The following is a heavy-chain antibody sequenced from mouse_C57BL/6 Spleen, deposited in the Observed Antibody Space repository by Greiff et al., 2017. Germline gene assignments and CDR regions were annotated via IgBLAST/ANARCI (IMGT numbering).Heavy chain of an antibody. CDR3: TSQDGYFPWFAY. CDR1: GYTFTDYE. Sequence: VKLQESGAELVRPGASVTLSCKASGYTFTDYEMHWVKQTPVHGLEWIGAIDPETGGTAYNQKFKGKAILTADKSSSTAYMELRSLTSEDSAVYYCTSQDGYFPWFAYWGQGTLVTVSA. J-gene: IGHJ3*01. CDR2: IDPETGGT. V-gene: IGHV1-15*01. D-gene: IGHD2-3*01.